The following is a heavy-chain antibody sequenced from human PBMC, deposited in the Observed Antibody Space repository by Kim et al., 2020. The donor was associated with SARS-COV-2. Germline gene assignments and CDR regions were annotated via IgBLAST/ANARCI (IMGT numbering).Heavy chain of an antibody. CDR2: IKQDGSEK. CDR3: ARSLGGSGYSRYHPSDY. J-gene: IGHJ4*02. D-gene: IGHD3-22*01. Sequence: GGSLRLSCAASGFTFSSYWMSWVRQAPGKGLEWVANIKQDGSEKYYVDSVKGRFTISRDNAKNSLSLQMNSLRAEDTAVYYCARSLGGSGYSRYHPSDYWGQGTLVTVSS. CDR1: GFTFSSYW. V-gene: IGHV3-7*01.